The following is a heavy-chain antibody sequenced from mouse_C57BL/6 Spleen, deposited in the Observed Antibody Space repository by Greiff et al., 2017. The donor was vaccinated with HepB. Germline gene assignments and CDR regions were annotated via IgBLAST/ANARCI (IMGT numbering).Heavy chain of an antibody. CDR3: VSSPAYYCYAMDY. CDR2: IRSKSNNYAT. J-gene: IGHJ4*01. Sequence: EVKVVESGGGLVQPKGSLKLSCAASGFSFNTYAMNWVRQAPGKGLEWVARIRSKSNNYATYYADSVKDRFTISRDDSESMLYLQMNNLKTEDTAMYYCVSSPAYYCYAMDYWGQGTSVTVSS. D-gene: IGHD2-10*01. V-gene: IGHV10-1*01. CDR1: GFSFNTYA.